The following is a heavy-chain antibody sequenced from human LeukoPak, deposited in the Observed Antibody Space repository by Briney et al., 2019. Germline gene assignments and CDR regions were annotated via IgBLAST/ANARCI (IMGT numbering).Heavy chain of an antibody. V-gene: IGHV3-23*01. D-gene: IGHD3-22*01. CDR2: ISVSGDAT. Sequence: GGSLRLSCAVSGFTLSRNAMTWVRQAPGKGLQWISSISVSGDATDYADSVKGRFTIYRDISKNTLYLQMNSLRVEDTAVYYCVRSAFHAGSGNYYDYWGQGTLVTVSS. CDR3: VRSAFHAGSGNYYDY. CDR1: GFTLSRNA. J-gene: IGHJ4*02.